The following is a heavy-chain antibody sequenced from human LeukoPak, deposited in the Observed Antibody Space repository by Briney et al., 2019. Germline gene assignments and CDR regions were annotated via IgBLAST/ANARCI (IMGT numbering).Heavy chain of an antibody. CDR3: ARAEYKTSYDFWSGYYRSGDYYYYGMDV. CDR2: MNPNSGNT. CDR1: GYAFTSYD. J-gene: IGHJ6*02. D-gene: IGHD3-3*01. V-gene: IGHV1-8*01. Sequence: GASVKVSCKASGYAFTSYDINWVRQATGQGLEWMGWMNPNSGNTGYAQKFQGRVTMTRNTSISTAYMELSSLRYEDTTVYYCARAEYKTSYDFWSGYYRSGDYYYYGMDVWGQGTTVTVSS.